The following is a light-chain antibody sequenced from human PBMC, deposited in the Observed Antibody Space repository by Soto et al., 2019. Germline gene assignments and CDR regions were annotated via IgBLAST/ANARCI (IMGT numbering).Light chain of an antibody. J-gene: IGLJ3*02. CDR3: GTWDFSLSVWV. V-gene: IGLV1-51*01. CDR1: SSNIGNNY. Sequence: QSVLTQPPSVSAAPGQKVSISCSGSSSNIGNNYVSWYQQLPGTAPKLLIYDNNKRPSGIPDRFSGSKSGTSATLGITGLQTGDEADYYCGTWDFSLSVWVFGGGPKLTVL. CDR2: DNN.